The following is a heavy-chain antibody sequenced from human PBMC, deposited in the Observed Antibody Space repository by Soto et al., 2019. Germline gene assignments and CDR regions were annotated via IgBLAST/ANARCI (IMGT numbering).Heavy chain of an antibody. J-gene: IGHJ6*03. CDR2: INHSGST. D-gene: IGHD6-25*01. V-gene: IGHV4-34*01. CDR3: ARGNKRPTVYYYYMDV. CDR1: GGSFSGYY. Sequence: SETLSLTCAVYGGSFSGYYWSWIRQPPGKGLEWIGEINHSGSTNYNPSLKSRVTISIDTSKNQFSLKLSSVTAADTTVYYCARGNKRPTVYYYYMDVWGKGTTVTVSS.